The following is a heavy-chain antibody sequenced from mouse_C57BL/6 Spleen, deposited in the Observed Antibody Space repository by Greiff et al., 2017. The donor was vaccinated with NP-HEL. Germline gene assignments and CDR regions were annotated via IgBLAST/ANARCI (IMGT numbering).Heavy chain of an antibody. Sequence: EVQRVESGGGLVKPGGSLKLSCAASGFTFSSYAMSWVRQTPEKRLEWVATISDGGSYTYYPDNVKGRFTISRDNAKNNLYLQMSHLKSEDTAMYYCAREPIITTVVAYYFDYWGQGTTLTVSS. D-gene: IGHD1-1*01. CDR2: ISDGGSYT. CDR3: AREPIITTVVAYYFDY. J-gene: IGHJ2*01. CDR1: GFTFSSYA. V-gene: IGHV5-4*01.